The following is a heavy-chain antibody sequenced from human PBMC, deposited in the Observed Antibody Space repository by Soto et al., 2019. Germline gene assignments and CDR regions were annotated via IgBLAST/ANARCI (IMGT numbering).Heavy chain of an antibody. J-gene: IGHJ4*02. CDR3: ARDMLGEQQLVL. CDR2: IWFDGSNQ. CDR1: GFSFSAYG. V-gene: IGHV3-33*01. Sequence: LVESGGGVVQPGRSLRLSCEASGFSFSAYGMHWVCQAPGKGLEWVAVIWFDGSNQYYVDSVKGRFTISRDNSKNTLYLQMKSLRVEDTAVYYCARDMLGEQQLVLWGQGTLVTVSS. D-gene: IGHD6-13*01.